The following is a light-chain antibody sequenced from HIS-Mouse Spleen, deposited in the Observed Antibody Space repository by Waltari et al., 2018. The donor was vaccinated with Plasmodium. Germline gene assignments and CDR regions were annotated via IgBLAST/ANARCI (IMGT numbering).Light chain of an antibody. CDR3: QQYNNWSFT. V-gene: IGKV3-15*01. CDR2: GAS. CDR1: QSVSRN. J-gene: IGKJ3*01. Sequence: EIEMTHSTATLSVSPGDRDTLSCSASQSVSRNLACYQQKPVQAPRLLIYGASTRATGIPARFSGSGSGTEFTLTISSLQSEDFAVYYCQQYNNWSFTFGPGTKVDIK.